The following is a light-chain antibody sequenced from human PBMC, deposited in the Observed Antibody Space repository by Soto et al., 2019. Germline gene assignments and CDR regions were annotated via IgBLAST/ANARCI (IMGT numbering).Light chain of an antibody. CDR3: QQYYNWPRT. V-gene: IGKV3-15*01. CDR1: ENIYTN. Sequence: EIVMTQSPATLSVSPGERATLSCRASENIYTNLAWYQQKPGQAPRILFYGASTRATGLPARFSGTGSGTEFTLTINSLQAEDSAVYYCQQYYNWPRTFGQGTRLEI. J-gene: IGKJ5*01. CDR2: GAS.